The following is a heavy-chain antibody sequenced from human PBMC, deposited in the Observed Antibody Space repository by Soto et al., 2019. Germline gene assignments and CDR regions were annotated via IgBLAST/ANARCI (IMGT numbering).Heavy chain of an antibody. J-gene: IGHJ6*02. Sequence: QVQLVQSGAEVKNPGASVTVSCKASGYTFTSYGISWVRQAPGQGLEWMGWISAYNGNTNYAQKLQDRVTMTTDTSTSTAYMELRSLRSDDTAVYYCARDVGYCSSTSCYPSFYYYYYGMDVWGQGTTVTVSS. CDR3: ARDVGYCSSTSCYPSFYYYYYGMDV. V-gene: IGHV1-18*01. CDR2: ISAYNGNT. D-gene: IGHD2-2*01. CDR1: GYTFTSYG.